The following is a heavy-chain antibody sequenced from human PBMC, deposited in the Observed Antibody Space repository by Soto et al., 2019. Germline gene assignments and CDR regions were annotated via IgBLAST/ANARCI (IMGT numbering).Heavy chain of an antibody. CDR3: AGGSSSWTFWFDP. CDR1: GGTFSSYA. Sequence: QVQLVQSGAEVKKPGSSVKVSCKASGGTFSSYAISWVRQAPGQGLEWMGGIIPIFGTANYAQKFQGRVKITADEYTSAADMERSSLRSEDTAVYYCAGGSSSWTFWFDPWGQGTLVTVSS. D-gene: IGHD6-13*01. V-gene: IGHV1-69*12. CDR2: IIPIFGTA. J-gene: IGHJ5*02.